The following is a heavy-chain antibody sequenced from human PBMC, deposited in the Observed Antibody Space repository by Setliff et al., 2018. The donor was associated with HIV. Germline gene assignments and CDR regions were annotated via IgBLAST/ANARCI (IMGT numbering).Heavy chain of an antibody. CDR2: INHSGGT. V-gene: IGHV4-34*01. D-gene: IGHD6-13*01. CDR1: GGTFSLHY. J-gene: IGHJ4*02. Sequence: PSETLSLTCAVSGGTFSLHYYTWIRQSPLRGLEWIGEINHSGGTRYNPSLESRVTMSLDSSRKQFSLRLISVTAADTAVYYCASELQGHSSSWPNYWGQGTLVTVSS. CDR3: ASELQGHSSSWPNY.